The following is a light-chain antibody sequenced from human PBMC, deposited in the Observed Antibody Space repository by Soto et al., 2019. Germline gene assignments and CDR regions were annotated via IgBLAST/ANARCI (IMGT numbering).Light chain of an antibody. J-gene: IGKJ5*01. CDR2: DAS. V-gene: IGKV1-5*01. CDR3: QQLNSYPRIT. Sequence: DIQMTHSPSTVSASVGDIVTITFRSSQSISTWLAWYQQKPGKAPNLLIYDASTLQSRVPSRFSGSGSGTESTLTISSLQPEDFATYYCQQLNSYPRITFGQGTRLEIK. CDR1: QSISTW.